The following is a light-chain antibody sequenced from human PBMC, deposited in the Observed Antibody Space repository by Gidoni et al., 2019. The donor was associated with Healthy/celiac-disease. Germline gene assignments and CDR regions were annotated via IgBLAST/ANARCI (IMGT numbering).Light chain of an antibody. V-gene: IGKV3-11*01. CDR3: QQRSNLPPFT. J-gene: IGKJ3*01. Sequence: EIVSTQSPATLSLSPGERATLSCRASQRVSSYLAWYQQKPGQAPRLLIYDASSRATGIPARFSVSGSGTDFTLTISSLEPEDFAVYYCQQRSNLPPFTFGPGTKVDIK. CDR2: DAS. CDR1: QRVSSY.